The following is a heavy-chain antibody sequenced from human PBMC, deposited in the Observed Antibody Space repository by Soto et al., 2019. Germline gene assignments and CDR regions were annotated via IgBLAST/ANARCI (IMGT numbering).Heavy chain of an antibody. D-gene: IGHD3-22*01. CDR3: ARGADYYDSSGYYWPAWYFDY. V-gene: IGHV4-34*01. J-gene: IGHJ4*02. CDR1: GGSFSDYI. Sequence: SETLSLTCDVYGGSFSDYIWTWIRQTPGKGLQWIGQINHSGSANYNPSLKSRVTISVHTSSSQFSLELSSVTAADTAVYYCARGADYYDSSGYYWPAWYFDYWGQGTLVTVSS. CDR2: INHSGSA.